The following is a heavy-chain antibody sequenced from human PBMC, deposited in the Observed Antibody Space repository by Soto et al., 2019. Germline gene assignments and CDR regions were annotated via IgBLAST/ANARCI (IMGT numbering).Heavy chain of an antibody. CDR2: IRSKAYGGTT. D-gene: IGHD5-18*01. Sequence: SVRVSCTASVFSLGNYAMSWCRQAPGKGLEWVGFIRSKAYGGTTEYAASVKGRFTISRDDSKSIAYLQMNSLKTEDTAVYYCTRDLDTAMVSYYYYGMDVWGQVTTVTVTS. CDR3: TRDLDTAMVSYYYYGMDV. J-gene: IGHJ6*02. V-gene: IGHV3-49*03. CDR1: VFSLGNYA.